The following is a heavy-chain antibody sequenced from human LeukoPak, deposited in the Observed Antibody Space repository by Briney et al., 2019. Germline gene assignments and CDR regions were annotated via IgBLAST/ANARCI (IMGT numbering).Heavy chain of an antibody. CDR2: INHSGST. CDR3: ARLLGQQLVKGSFDY. J-gene: IGHJ4*02. Sequence: SETLSLTCAVYGGSFSGYYWSWIRQPPGKGLEWIGEINHSGSTNYNPSLKSRVTISVDTSKNQFSLKLSPVTAADTAVYYCARLLGQQLVKGSFDYWGQGTLVTVSS. D-gene: IGHD6-13*01. V-gene: IGHV4-34*01. CDR1: GGSFSGYY.